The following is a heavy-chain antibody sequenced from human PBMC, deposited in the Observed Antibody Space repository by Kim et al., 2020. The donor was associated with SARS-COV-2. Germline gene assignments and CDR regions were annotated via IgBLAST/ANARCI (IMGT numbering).Heavy chain of an antibody. CDR3: ARIYGDDNSDVDP. D-gene: IGHD4-17*01. J-gene: IGHJ5*02. Sequence: ASVKVSCKASGYTFTNYAIHWVRQAPGQGLEWMGWINTNTGNPTYAQGFTGRFVFPLDTSVSTAYLQISSLKAADTAVYYCARIYGDDNSDVDPWGQGSLV. CDR1: GYTFTNYA. V-gene: IGHV7-4-1*02. CDR2: INTNTGNP.